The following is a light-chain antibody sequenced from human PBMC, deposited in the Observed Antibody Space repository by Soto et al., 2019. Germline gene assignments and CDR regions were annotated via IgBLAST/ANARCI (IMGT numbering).Light chain of an antibody. J-gene: IGLJ2*01. CDR3: CSYAYTAGTNNSP. CDR1: SSDVGGYNY. CDR2: EVS. V-gene: IGLV2-8*01. Sequence: QSVLTQPPSASGSPGQSVTISCTGTSSDVGGYNYVSWYQQHPGKAPKLIIYEVSKRPYGVPDRFSGSKSGNTASLTVSGLQDEDEADYYCCSYAYTAGTNNSPFGGGTQLTVL.